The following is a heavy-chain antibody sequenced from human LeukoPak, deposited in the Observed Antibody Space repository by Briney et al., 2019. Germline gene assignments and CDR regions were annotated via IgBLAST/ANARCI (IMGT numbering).Heavy chain of an antibody. V-gene: IGHV1-18*01. CDR2: ISTYNGNT. Sequence: ASVTVSCKASGYTFISYGISWVRQAPGQGLEWMGWISTYNGNTNYAQKLQGRVTMTTDTSTSTAYMELRSLRSDDTAVYYCARGDLVGSTTSYWGQGTLVTVSS. CDR3: ARGDLVGSTTSY. D-gene: IGHD1-26*01. CDR1: GYTFISYG. J-gene: IGHJ4*02.